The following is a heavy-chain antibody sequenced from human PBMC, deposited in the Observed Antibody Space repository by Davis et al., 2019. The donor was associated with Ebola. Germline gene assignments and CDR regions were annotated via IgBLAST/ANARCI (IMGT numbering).Heavy chain of an antibody. J-gene: IGHJ6*04. CDR2: IQSGGSP. CDR3: ARSGLSFGVVKYHYGMDA. CDR1: GFTFSSYW. Sequence: HTGGSLRLSCAASGFTFSSYWMHWVRQAPGKGLVWVSRIQSGGSPMYADSVKGRFTISRDNSKKTMYLQMNSLRGEDTAVYYCARSGLSFGVVKYHYGMDAWGKGTTVTVSS. D-gene: IGHD3-3*01. V-gene: IGHV3-74*03.